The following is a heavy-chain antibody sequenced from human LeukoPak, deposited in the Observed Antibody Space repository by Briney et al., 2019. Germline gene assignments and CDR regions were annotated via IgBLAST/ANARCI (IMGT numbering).Heavy chain of an antibody. V-gene: IGHV3-13*01. CDR2: IGTVGDT. CDR3: VREARYNSAWFDVFHM. D-gene: IGHD6-19*01. J-gene: IGHJ3*02. Sequence: GGSLRLSCEASGFTFSNSDMHWVRHVSGKGLEWISGIGTVGDTYYPESVKGRFTISRENARNSLYLQMNNLRAEDTAVYYCVREARYNSAWFDVFHMWGHGTMVTVSS. CDR1: GFTFSNSD.